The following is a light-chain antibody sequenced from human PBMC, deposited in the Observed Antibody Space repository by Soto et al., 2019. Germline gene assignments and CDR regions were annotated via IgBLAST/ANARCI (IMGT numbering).Light chain of an antibody. CDR1: QSVGSD. CDR3: QQYNDWPIT. V-gene: IGKV3-15*01. Sequence: EIVMTQSPATLSVSPGERATLSCRASQSVGSDLAWYQQKPGQAPRLLIYGASTRATGISGRFSGSGSGTEFTLTITSLQSEDFAVYYCQQYNDWPITFGQGTRLEIK. CDR2: GAS. J-gene: IGKJ5*01.